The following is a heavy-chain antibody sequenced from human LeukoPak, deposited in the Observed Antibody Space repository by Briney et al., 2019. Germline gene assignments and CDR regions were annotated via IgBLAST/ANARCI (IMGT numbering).Heavy chain of an antibody. Sequence: SESLSLTCGVHAVSITGYYWSWLRQPPGEALEWIGEVGPSGYTIYTPSLLSRVTMSADTSKNQLLLNLTSVTAADTAIYYCARIRCGPTQHRCYNYWGRGALVTVSS. V-gene: IGHV4-34*01. CDR1: AVSITGYY. D-gene: IGHD2-21*01. CDR3: ARIRCGPTQHRCYNY. J-gene: IGHJ4*02. CDR2: VGPSGYT.